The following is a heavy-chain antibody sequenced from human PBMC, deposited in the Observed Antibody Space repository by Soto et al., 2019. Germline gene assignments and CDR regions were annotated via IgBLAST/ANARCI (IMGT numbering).Heavy chain of an antibody. V-gene: IGHV4-39*01. D-gene: IGHD3-16*01. J-gene: IGHJ4*02. CDR2: IYYSGST. CDR3: ASLSTLRY. Sequence: SETLSLTCTVSVGSISSSSYYWGWIRQPPGKGLEWIGSIYYSGSTYYNPSLKSRVTISVDTSKNQFSLKLSSVTAADTAVYYRASLSTLRYWGQGSLVTVSS. CDR1: VGSISSSSYY.